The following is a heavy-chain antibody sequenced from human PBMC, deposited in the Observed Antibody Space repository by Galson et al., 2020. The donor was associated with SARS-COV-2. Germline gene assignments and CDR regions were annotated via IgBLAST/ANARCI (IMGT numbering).Heavy chain of an antibody. CDR1: GFTFSSYA. CDR2: ISYDGSNK. J-gene: IGHJ4*02. Sequence: GESLKISCAASGFTFSSYAMHWVRQAPGKGLEWVAVISYDGSNKYYADSVKGQFTISRDNSKNTLYLQMNSLRAEDTAVYYCAREAPEQWLLAFDYWGQGTLVSVTS. V-gene: IGHV3-30*04. D-gene: IGHD6-19*01. CDR3: AREAPEQWLLAFDY.